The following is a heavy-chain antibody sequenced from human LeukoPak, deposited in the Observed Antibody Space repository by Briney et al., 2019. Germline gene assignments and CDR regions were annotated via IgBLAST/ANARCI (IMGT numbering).Heavy chain of an antibody. CDR3: ARGYCSGGSCRKLDY. D-gene: IGHD2-15*01. CDR2: ISSSSSYI. Sequence: PGGSLRLSCAASGSTFSSYSMNWVRQAPGKGLEWVSTISSSSSYIYYADSVKGRFTISRDNAKNSLYLQMNSLRAEDTAVYYCARGYCSGGSCRKLDYWGQGTLVTASS. J-gene: IGHJ4*02. CDR1: GSTFSSYS. V-gene: IGHV3-21*01.